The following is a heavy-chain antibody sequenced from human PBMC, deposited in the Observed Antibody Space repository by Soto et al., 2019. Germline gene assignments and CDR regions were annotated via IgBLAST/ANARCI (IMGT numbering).Heavy chain of an antibody. Sequence: QVQLVESGGGVVQPGRSLRLSCAASGFTFSSYGMHWVRQAPGKGLEWVAVISYDGSNKYYADSVKGRFTISRENSKNKLYLQMNSLRAEDTAVYYCAKDRFRIAVAAPFDYWGQGTLVTVSS. CDR1: GFTFSSYG. D-gene: IGHD6-19*01. J-gene: IGHJ4*02. CDR2: ISYDGSNK. CDR3: AKDRFRIAVAAPFDY. V-gene: IGHV3-30*18.